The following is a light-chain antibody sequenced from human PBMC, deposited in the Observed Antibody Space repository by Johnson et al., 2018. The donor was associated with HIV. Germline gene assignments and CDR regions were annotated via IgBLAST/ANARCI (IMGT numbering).Light chain of an antibody. CDR2: DTI. J-gene: IGLJ1*01. Sequence: QSVLTQPPSVSAAPGQKVTISCSGSSSNIGNNYVSWYQHLPGTAPKLLIYDTIKRHSGIPDRFSGSKSGTSATLGITGLQTGDEADYYCGTWDSSLNAYVFGAATKVAVL. CDR1: SSNIGNNY. V-gene: IGLV1-51*01. CDR3: GTWDSSLNAYV.